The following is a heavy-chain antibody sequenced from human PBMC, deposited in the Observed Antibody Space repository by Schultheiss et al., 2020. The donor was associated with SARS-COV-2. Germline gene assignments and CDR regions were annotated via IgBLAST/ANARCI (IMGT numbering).Heavy chain of an antibody. CDR1: GFSLSTKGMS. D-gene: IGHD2-2*01. CDR3: ARVPPDYSSISCYFDL. J-gene: IGHJ4*02. CDR2: IDWDDVK. Sequence: SGPTLVKPTQTLTLTCTFSGFSLSTKGMSVSWIRQPPGKALEWLARIDWDDVKFYSTSLKTRLTISKDTSKNQVVLTMTNMDPVDTATYYCARVPPDYSSISCYFDLWGQGTLVTVSS. V-gene: IGHV2-70*04.